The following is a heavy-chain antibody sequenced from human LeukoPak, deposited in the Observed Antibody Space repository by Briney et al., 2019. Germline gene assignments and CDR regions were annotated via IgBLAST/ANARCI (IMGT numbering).Heavy chain of an antibody. J-gene: IGHJ3*02. Sequence: PSQTLSLTCTVSGDSISSGGYYWSWIRQPPGKGLEWIGYIYHSGSTYYNPSLKSRVTISVDRSKNQFSLKLSSVTAADTAVYYCARDARPTRLEAARLGYNDKIDAFDIWGQGTMVTVSS. CDR2: IYHSGST. CDR3: ARDARPTRLEAARLGYNDKIDAFDI. V-gene: IGHV4-30-2*01. CDR1: GDSISSGGYY. D-gene: IGHD3-16*01.